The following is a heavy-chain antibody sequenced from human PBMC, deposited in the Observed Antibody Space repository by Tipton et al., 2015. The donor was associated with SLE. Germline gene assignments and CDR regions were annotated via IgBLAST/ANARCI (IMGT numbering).Heavy chain of an antibody. CDR1: GFTFNSYS. CDR2: ISGSDINT. V-gene: IGHV3-23*01. CDR3: ARGFLELDY. Sequence: SLRLSCAASGFTFNSYSMNWVRQAPGKGLEWVSGISGSDINTYYADSVKGRFTISRDNSKNTVYLQMNNLRADDTAVYYCARGFLELDYWGQGTLVTVS. D-gene: IGHD1-26*01. J-gene: IGHJ4*02.